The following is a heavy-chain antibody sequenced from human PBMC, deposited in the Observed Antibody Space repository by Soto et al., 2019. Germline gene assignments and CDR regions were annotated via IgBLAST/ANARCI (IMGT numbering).Heavy chain of an antibody. D-gene: IGHD3-16*01. CDR3: ARGIMMVHRGDAFDF. Sequence: GASVKVYCKASGYTFTSYVITWVRQAPGQGLEWMGWISAYNRKTIYAQNFQGRITMTTDTSTSTAYMELRSLRSDDTAVYYCARGIMMVHRGDAFDFWGQGTMVTVSS. V-gene: IGHV1-18*04. CDR2: ISAYNRKT. CDR1: GYTFTSYV. J-gene: IGHJ3*01.